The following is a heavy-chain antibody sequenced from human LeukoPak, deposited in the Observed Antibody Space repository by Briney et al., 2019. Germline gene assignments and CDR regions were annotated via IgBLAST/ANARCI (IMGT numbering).Heavy chain of an antibody. J-gene: IGHJ6*03. Sequence: SETLSLTCAVYGGSFSGYYWSWIRQPPGKGLEWIGEINHSGSTNYNPSLKSRVTISVDTSKNQFSLKLSSVTAADTAVYHCARGSPSKDIVVVPAAIQWNYYYMDVWGKGTTVTVSS. CDR1: GGSFSGYY. CDR3: ARGSPSKDIVVVPAAIQWNYYYMDV. CDR2: INHSGST. D-gene: IGHD2-2*02. V-gene: IGHV4-34*01.